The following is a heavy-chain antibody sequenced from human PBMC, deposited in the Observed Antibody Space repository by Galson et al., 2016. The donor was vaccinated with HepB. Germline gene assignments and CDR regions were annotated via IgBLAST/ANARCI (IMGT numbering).Heavy chain of an antibody. CDR3: AKGLQYDSYALDV. D-gene: IGHD2/OR15-2a*01. CDR2: ISGGDYST. J-gene: IGHJ6*02. Sequence: SLRLSCAASGFSFSDYGMSWVRQAPGKGLEWVSTISGGDYSTYYADSVKGRFTISRDNSKNTLDLQMNSLRAKDTAIYYRAKGLQYDSYALDVWGQGTTVTVSS. CDR1: GFSFSDYG. V-gene: IGHV3-23*01.